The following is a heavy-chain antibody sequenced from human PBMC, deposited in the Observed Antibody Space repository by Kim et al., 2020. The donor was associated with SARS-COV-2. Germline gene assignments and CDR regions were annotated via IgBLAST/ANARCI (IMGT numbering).Heavy chain of an antibody. CDR3: ARGKGSYSSPFDY. CDR2: ISYDESNK. Sequence: GGSLRLSCAASGFTFSSYAMHWVRQAPGKGLEWVSVISYDESNKYYADSVKGRFTISRDNSKNTLYLQMNSLRAEDTAVYYCARGKGSYSSPFDYWGQGT. V-gene: IGHV3-30-3*01. D-gene: IGHD3-10*01. J-gene: IGHJ4*02. CDR1: GFTFSSYA.